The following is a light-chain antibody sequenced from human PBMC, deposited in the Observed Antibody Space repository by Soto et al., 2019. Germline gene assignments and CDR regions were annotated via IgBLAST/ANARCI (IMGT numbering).Light chain of an antibody. CDR3: LVYSGGTWV. CDR1: TGAVTSGAY. J-gene: IGLJ3*02. V-gene: IGLV7-43*01. CDR2: NTD. Sequence: QTVVTQEPLLTVSPGGTVTLTCGSNTGAVTSGAYPSWFQRKPGQAPTTLIYNTDKKQSWTPARFSGSLLGGRAALTLTAVQPEDEAEYYCLVYSGGTWVFGGGTKLTVL.